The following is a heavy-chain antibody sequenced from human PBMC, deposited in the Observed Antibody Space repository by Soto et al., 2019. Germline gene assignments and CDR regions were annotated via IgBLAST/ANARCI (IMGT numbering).Heavy chain of an antibody. Sequence: GASVKVSCKASGYTFNSYGISWVRQAPGQRLEWMGWISAYNGNTNYAQKLQGRVTMTTDTSTSTAYMELRSLRSDDTAVYYCASGYSYGGYYGMDVWGQGTTVTVSS. CDR3: ASGYSYGGYYGMDV. CDR1: GYTFNSYG. J-gene: IGHJ6*02. V-gene: IGHV1-18*01. D-gene: IGHD5-18*01. CDR2: ISAYNGNT.